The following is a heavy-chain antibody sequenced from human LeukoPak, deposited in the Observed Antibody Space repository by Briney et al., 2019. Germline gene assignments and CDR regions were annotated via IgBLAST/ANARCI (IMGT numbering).Heavy chain of an antibody. V-gene: IGHV4-59*08. J-gene: IGHJ4*02. D-gene: IGHD1-26*01. CDR2: IFHSGNT. Sequence: PPETLSLTCIVSGDSISSYYWSWIRQPPGKGLEWIGYIFHSGNTNYNPSLKSRVTMSIDTSKNQFSLRLSSATAADTAVYYCARQPYTIGAYYFDYWGPGTLVSVSS. CDR1: GDSISSYY. CDR3: ARQPYTIGAYYFDY.